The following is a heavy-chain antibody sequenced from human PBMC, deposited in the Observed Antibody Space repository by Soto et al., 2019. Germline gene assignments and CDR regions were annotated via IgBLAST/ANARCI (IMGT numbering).Heavy chain of an antibody. D-gene: IGHD3-9*01. Sequence: PSETLSLTCTVSGRSMSGYYWSWIRQPAGERLEWIGRIYTSGTTDFNPSLKGRVTMSVDTSKNQFSLKLTSVTAADTALYYCAREDYYDTGYYVVWGQGTQVTAPQ. CDR1: GRSMSGYY. V-gene: IGHV4-4*07. J-gene: IGHJ4*02. CDR3: AREDYYDTGYYVV. CDR2: IYTSGTT.